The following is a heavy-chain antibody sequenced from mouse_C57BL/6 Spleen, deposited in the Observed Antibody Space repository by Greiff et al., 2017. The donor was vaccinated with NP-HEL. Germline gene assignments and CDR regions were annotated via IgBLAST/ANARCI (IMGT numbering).Heavy chain of an antibody. V-gene: IGHV2-2*01. Sequence: VQRVESGPGLLQPSQSLSITCTVSGFSLTSYGVHWVRQSPGKGLEWLGVIWSGGSTDYNAAFISRLSISKDNSKSQVFFKMNSLQADDTAIYYCARNGEYSNYDAMDYWGQGTSVTVSS. D-gene: IGHD2-5*01. CDR3: ARNGEYSNYDAMDY. CDR2: IWSGGST. CDR1: GFSLTSYG. J-gene: IGHJ4*01.